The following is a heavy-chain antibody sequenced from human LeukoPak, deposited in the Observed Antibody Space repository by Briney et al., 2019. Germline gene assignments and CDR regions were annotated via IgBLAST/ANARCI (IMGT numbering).Heavy chain of an antibody. J-gene: IGHJ5*02. CDR2: INHSGST. CDR3: ARLLPMVRGVTNWFDP. CDR1: GGSFSGYY. Sequence: SETLSLTCAVYGGSFSGYYWSWIRQPPGKGLEWIGEINHSGSTNYNPSLKSRVTISVDTSKNQFSLELTSVTAADTAVYYCARLLPMVRGVTNWFDPWGQGTLVTVSS. D-gene: IGHD3-10*01. V-gene: IGHV4-34*01.